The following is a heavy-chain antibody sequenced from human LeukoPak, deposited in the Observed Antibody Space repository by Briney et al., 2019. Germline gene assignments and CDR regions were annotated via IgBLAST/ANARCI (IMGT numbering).Heavy chain of an antibody. D-gene: IGHD4-17*01. CDR3: ARVQTTSVYYYGMDV. CDR2: IYRGGST. V-gene: IGHV3-53*01. Sequence: HPGGSLRLSCAASGFTVSSNHMSWVRQAPGKGLEWVSVIYRGGSTYYADSVKGRFTISRDNFKNTLYLQMNSLRAEDTAVYYCARVQTTSVYYYGMDVWGQGTTVTVSS. J-gene: IGHJ6*02. CDR1: GFTVSSNH.